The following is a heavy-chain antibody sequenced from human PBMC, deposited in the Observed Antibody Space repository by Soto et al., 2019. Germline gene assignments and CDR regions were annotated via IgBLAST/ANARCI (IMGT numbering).Heavy chain of an antibody. J-gene: IGHJ4*02. CDR1: GFTFSTYT. V-gene: IGHV3-23*01. Sequence: EVQLLESGGHLVQPGGSLRLSCAASGFTFSTYTMNWVRQAPGKGLEWVSGVTQTETGTHYADSVKGRFTISRDNSKNMLFLQMNSLRVDDTAVYYCAKDRQRDGIWIFDHWGQGTLVIVSS. D-gene: IGHD3-3*01. CDR3: AKDRQRDGIWIFDH. CDR2: VTQTETGT.